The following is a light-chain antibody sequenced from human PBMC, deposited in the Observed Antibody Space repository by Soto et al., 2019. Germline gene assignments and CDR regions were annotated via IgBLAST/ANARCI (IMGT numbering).Light chain of an antibody. Sequence: QSALTQPASVSWSPGQSIAISCTGTSSDVGGYNYVSWYQQHPGKAPKLMVYDVSNRPSGVSNRFSGSKSGNTASLTISGLQAEDESDYYCSSYTSSSTDVFGTGTKLTV. CDR1: SSDVGGYNY. J-gene: IGLJ1*01. CDR3: SSYTSSSTDV. V-gene: IGLV2-14*01. CDR2: DVS.